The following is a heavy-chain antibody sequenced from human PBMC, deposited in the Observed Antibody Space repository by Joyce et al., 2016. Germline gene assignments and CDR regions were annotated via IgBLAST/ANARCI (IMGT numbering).Heavy chain of an antibody. CDR2: MAYDESNK. D-gene: IGHD5-12*01. CDR3: ARDLGKYGGYVFYYGMDV. V-gene: IGHV3-30*04. Sequence: QVQLVESGGGVVQPGRSLRLSCAVSGFTISNHAMHWVRQAPGKGLEWVEVMAYDESNKYYADSVKGRFTISRDNAKNTLHLQMNSLRSEDTAVYYCARDLGKYGGYVFYYGMDVWGQGTTVTVSS. J-gene: IGHJ6*02. CDR1: GFTISNHA.